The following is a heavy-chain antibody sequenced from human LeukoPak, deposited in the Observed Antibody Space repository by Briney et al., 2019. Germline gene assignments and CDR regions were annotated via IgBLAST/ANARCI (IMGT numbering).Heavy chain of an antibody. CDR2: IYTSGST. V-gene: IGHV4-4*07. CDR3: ARDRGRRGYSYGHPFDY. J-gene: IGHJ4*02. Sequence: SETLSLTCTVSGGSISSYYWSWIRRPAGKGLEWIGRIYTSGSTNYNPSLKSRVTMSVDTSKNQFSLKLSSVTAADTAVYYCARDRGRRGYSYGHPFDYWGQGTLVTVSS. D-gene: IGHD5-18*01. CDR1: GGSISSYY.